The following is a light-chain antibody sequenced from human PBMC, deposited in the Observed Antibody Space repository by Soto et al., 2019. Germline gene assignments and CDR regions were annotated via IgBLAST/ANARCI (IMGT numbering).Light chain of an antibody. V-gene: IGKV1-5*03. CDR1: QSISSW. CDR2: KAS. J-gene: IGKJ1*01. Sequence: VGDXVPIPCRASQSISSWLAWYQQKPGKAPKLLIYKASSLESGVPSRFSGSGSGTEFTPTISSLQPDDFATYYCQHYNSYSEAFGQGTKVDIK. CDR3: QHYNSYSEA.